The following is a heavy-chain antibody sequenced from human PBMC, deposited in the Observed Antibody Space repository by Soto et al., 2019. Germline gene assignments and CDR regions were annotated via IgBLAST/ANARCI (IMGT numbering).Heavy chain of an antibody. CDR2: IYYSGST. J-gene: IGHJ5*02. V-gene: IGHV4-31*03. D-gene: IGHD3-22*01. CDR1: GGSIISGGYY. CDR3: ARGGSYYDSSGLPWFDP. Sequence: SETLSLTCTVSGGSIISGGYYWSWIRQHPGKGLEWIGYIYYSGSTYYNPSLKSRVTISVDTSKNQFSLKLSSVTAADTAVYYCARGGSYYDSSGLPWFDPWGQGTLVTVSS.